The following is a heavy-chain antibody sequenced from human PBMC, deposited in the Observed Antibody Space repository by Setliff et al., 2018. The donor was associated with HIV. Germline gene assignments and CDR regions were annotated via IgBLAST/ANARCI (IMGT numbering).Heavy chain of an antibody. CDR1: GGSISSGSYY. CDR2: IYYSGST. D-gene: IGHD2-15*01. J-gene: IGHJ4*02. V-gene: IGHV4-39*01. CDR3: ARLLVAGMLFDY. Sequence: SETLSLTCTVSGGSISSGSYYWSWIRQPAGKGLECIGNIYYSGSTSYNPSLKSRVTISVDTSKNQFSLKLSSVTAADTAVYYCARLLVAGMLFDYWGQGTLVTVSS.